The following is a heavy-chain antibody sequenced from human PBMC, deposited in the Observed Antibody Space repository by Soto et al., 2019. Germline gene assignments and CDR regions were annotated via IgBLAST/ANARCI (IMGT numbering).Heavy chain of an antibody. J-gene: IGHJ4*02. CDR3: VKDYTSGWFYFDY. Sequence: GSLRLSCAASGFTFRSYAMSWVRQAPGKGLEWVSSFSASDGTTYYADSVKGRFTISRDNSRNTLYLQMNSLRAEDTAVYYCVKDYTSGWFYFDYWGQGTLVTVSS. D-gene: IGHD6-19*01. CDR2: FSASDGTT. V-gene: IGHV3-23*01. CDR1: GFTFRSYA.